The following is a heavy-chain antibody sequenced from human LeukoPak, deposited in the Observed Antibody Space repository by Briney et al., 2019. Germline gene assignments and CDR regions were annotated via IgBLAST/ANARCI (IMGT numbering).Heavy chain of an antibody. V-gene: IGHV3-30*04. Sequence: PGRSLRLSCAASGFTFSHYALHWVRQAPGKGLEWVALIGRDGADKYYADSVKGRFLISRDNSKNMLFLQMNSLIIEDTAVYYCARNSDYYDYSPQSVWGQGTLVIVS. J-gene: IGHJ4*02. CDR2: IGRDGADK. D-gene: IGHD3-22*01. CDR1: GFTFSHYA. CDR3: ARNSDYYDYSPQSV.